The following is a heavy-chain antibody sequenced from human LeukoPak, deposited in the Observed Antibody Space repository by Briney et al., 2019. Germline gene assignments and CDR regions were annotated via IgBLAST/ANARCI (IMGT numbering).Heavy chain of an antibody. CDR2: MNPNSGNT. V-gene: IGHV1-8*02. Sequence: ASVKVSCKASGGTFSSYAISWVRQATGQGLEWMGWMNPNSGNTGYAQKFQGRVTMTRNTSISTAYMELSSLRSEDTAVYYCAREVDCGGDCSNMFDYWGQGTLVTVSS. CDR3: AREVDCGGDCSNMFDY. CDR1: GGTFSSYA. J-gene: IGHJ4*02. D-gene: IGHD2-21*02.